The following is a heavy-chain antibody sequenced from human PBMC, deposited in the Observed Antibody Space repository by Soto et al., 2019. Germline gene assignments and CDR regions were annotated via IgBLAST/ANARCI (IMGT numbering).Heavy chain of an antibody. J-gene: IGHJ4*02. V-gene: IGHV3-23*01. Sequence: PGGSLRLSCAVSGVSFSDYGMRWVRQGPGKGLEWVSTIISSGGSTYYADSVKGRFTISRDNSKNTLYLQMNSLRAEDTAIYYCVLEVRANSCDHWGQGSLVTVSA. CDR3: VLEVRANSCDH. CDR2: IISSGGST. CDR1: GVSFSDYG.